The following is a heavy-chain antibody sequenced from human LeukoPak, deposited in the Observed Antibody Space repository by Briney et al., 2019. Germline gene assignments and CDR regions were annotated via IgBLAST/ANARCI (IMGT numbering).Heavy chain of an antibody. CDR3: AGKTTATTKHFQH. CDR1: GFTFSSYG. CDR2: ISYDGSNK. D-gene: IGHD4-17*01. J-gene: IGHJ1*01. Sequence: PGRSLRLSCAASGFTFSSYGMHWVRQAPGKGLEWVAVISYDGSNKYYADSVKGRFTISRDNSKNTLYLQMNSLRAEDTAIYYCAGKTTATTKHFQHWGQATLVTVSS. V-gene: IGHV3-30*03.